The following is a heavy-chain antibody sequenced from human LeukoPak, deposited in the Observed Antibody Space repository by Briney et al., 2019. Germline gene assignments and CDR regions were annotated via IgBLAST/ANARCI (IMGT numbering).Heavy chain of an antibody. D-gene: IGHD6-19*01. J-gene: IGHJ4*02. CDR2: FDPEDGET. Sequence: ASVKVSCKVSGYTLTELSMHWVRQAPGKGPEWMGGFDPEDGETIYAQKFQGRVTMTEDTSTDTAYMELSSLRSEDTAIYYCARDLGRIAVTGVPDYWGQGTLVTVSS. CDR1: GYTLTELS. V-gene: IGHV1-24*01. CDR3: ARDLGRIAVTGVPDY.